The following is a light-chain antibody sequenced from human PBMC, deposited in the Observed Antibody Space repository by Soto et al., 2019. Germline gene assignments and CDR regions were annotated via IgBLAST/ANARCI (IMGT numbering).Light chain of an antibody. J-gene: IGKJ5*01. CDR1: QSIRSL. CDR3: QQYQTYST. CDR2: DAS. V-gene: IGKV1-5*01. Sequence: DIQMTQSPSTLSSCGGDMFTITCRASQSIRSLLAWYQQKPGKAPKVLIYDASSLGSGVPSRFSGSGSGTEFTLTISSLQPDDFATYFCQQYQTYSTFGQGTRLEIK.